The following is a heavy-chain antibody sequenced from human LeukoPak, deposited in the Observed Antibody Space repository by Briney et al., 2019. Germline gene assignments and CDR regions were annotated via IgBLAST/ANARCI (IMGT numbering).Heavy chain of an antibody. CDR3: ARYATSSGYFDY. Sequence: SETLSLTCAVSGGSISTYYWSWIRQPPGKGLEWIGYIYYSGSTNYNPSLKSRITISVDTSRNQFSLMLSSVTTADTAMYYCARYATSSGYFDYWGQGTLVTVSS. CDR1: GGSISTYY. V-gene: IGHV4-59*01. CDR2: IYYSGST. D-gene: IGHD2-2*01. J-gene: IGHJ4*02.